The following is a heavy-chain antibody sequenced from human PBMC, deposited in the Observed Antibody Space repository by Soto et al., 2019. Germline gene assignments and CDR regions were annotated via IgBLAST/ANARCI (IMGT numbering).Heavy chain of an antibody. V-gene: IGHV3-23*01. CDR1: GFTFSIYA. Sequence: EVQLLESGGGLVQPGGSLRLSCAASGFTFSIYAMNWVRQAPGKGLAWVSVISGSGGSTYYAASVKGRFTISRDNSKNTLYLQMNSLRAEDTAVYYCARRTVGWYFDLWGRGTLVTVSS. D-gene: IGHD4-17*01. J-gene: IGHJ2*01. CDR3: ARRTVGWYFDL. CDR2: ISGSGGST.